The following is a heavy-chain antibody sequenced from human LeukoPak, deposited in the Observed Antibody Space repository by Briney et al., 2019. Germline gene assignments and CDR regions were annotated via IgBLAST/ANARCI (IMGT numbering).Heavy chain of an antibody. CDR1: GFTFSNYA. CDR2: ISGSGDTT. J-gene: IGHJ4*02. CDR3: AKAPVTSCRGAFCYPFDY. Sequence: GGSLRLSCAASGFTFSNYAMRWVRQAPGKGLEWVSGISGSGDTTYYADSVKGRFTISRDNSKNTLHLQMNSLRAEDAAVYYCAKAPVTSCRGAFCYPFDYWGQGTLVTVSS. V-gene: IGHV3-23*01. D-gene: IGHD2-15*01.